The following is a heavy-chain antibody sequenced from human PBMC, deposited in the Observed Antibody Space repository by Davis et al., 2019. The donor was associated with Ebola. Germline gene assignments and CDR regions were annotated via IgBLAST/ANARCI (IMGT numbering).Heavy chain of an antibody. D-gene: IGHD6-6*01. J-gene: IGHJ6*02. CDR1: GGSISSYY. CDR3: ARQRSIAARYYYYYGMDV. V-gene: IGHV4-59*01. Sequence: SETLSLTCTVSGGSISSYYWSWIRQPPGKGLAWIGYIYYSGSTNYNPSLKSRVTISVDTSKNQFSLKLSSVTAADTAVYYCARQRSIAARYYYYYGMDVWGQGTTVTVSS. CDR2: IYYSGST.